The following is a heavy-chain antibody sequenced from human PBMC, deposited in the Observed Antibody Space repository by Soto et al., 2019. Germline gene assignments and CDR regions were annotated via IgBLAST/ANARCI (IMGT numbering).Heavy chain of an antibody. V-gene: IGHV4-59*01. D-gene: IGHD3-9*01. Sequence: SETLSLTCTVSGGSNSSYYWSWIRQPPGKGLEWIGYIYYSGSTNYNPSLKSRVTISVDTSKNQFSLKLSSVTAADTAVYYCAREKYDIPPEWGQGTLVTVSS. CDR3: AREKYDIPPE. J-gene: IGHJ4*02. CDR1: GGSNSSYY. CDR2: IYYSGST.